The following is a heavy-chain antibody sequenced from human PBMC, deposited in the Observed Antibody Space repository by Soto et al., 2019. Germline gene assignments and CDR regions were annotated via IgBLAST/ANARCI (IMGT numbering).Heavy chain of an antibody. V-gene: IGHV4-59*08. Sequence: SETPVLTCTVSGGSISSYYWSWFRQSPGKRMEWIGYVHHSWGSSYNPSLQSRVAISLDTSKSQFSLKVTSVTATDTAVYYCARQGFGPLHGLVDVWGQGTTVTVSS. CDR1: GGSISSYY. CDR2: VHHSWGS. J-gene: IGHJ6*02. D-gene: IGHD3-10*01. CDR3: ARQGFGPLHGLVDV.